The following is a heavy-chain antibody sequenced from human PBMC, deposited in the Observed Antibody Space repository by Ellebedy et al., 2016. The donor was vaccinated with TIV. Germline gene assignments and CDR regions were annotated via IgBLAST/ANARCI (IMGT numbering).Heavy chain of an antibody. CDR3: ATDGSYGDYRFPAHAFTM. V-gene: IGHV3-7*01. J-gene: IGHJ3*02. CDR1: RFSFSSYW. CDR2: INQDGSDT. Sequence: GESLKISCAASRFSFSSYWMSWVRQPPGKGLEWVANINQDGSDTYSVDSVRGRFTIARDNAKNSLYLQMNSLRAEDTYVYYCATDGSYGDYRFPAHAFTMWGQGTMVTVSS. D-gene: IGHD4-17*01.